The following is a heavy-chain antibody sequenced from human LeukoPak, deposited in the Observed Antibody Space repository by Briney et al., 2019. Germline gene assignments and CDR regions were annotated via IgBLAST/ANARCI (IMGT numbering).Heavy chain of an antibody. Sequence: KSGGSLRLFCAASGFTFSTYSMNWVRQAPGKGLEWVSSISGSSRYIYYAESVKGRFTISRDNAQNSLYLQMNSLRAEDTAVYYCAKVYTRYDYVWGSYRNDAFDIWGQGTMVTVSS. V-gene: IGHV3-21*06. D-gene: IGHD3-16*02. CDR3: AKVYTRYDYVWGSYRNDAFDI. J-gene: IGHJ3*02. CDR1: GFTFSTYS. CDR2: ISGSSRYI.